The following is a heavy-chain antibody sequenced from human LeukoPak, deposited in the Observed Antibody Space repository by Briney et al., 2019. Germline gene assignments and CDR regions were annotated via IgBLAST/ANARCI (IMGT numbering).Heavy chain of an antibody. CDR2: ISSSSSYI. V-gene: IGHV3-21*01. D-gene: IGHD2-15*01. CDR3: ARGFSSAY. Sequence: GGSLRLSCAASGFSFSSQWMSWVRQAPGKGLEWVSSISSSSSYIYYADSVKGRFTISRDNAKNSLYLQMNSLRAEDTAVYYCARGFSSAYWGQGTLVTVSS. J-gene: IGHJ4*02. CDR1: GFSFSSQW.